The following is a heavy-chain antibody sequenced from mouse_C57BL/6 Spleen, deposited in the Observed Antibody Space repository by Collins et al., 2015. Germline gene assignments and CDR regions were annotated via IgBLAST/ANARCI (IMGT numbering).Heavy chain of an antibody. D-gene: IGHD2-1*01. Sequence: EVQLQQSGAELVRSGASVKLSCTASGFNIKDYYMHWVKQRPEQGLEWIGWIDPENGDTEYAPKFQGKATMTADTSSNTAYLQLSSLTSEDTAVYYCARRGGNYVAWFAYWGQGTLVTVSA. CDR3: ARRGGNYVAWFAY. V-gene: IGHV14-4*02. CDR2: IDPENGDT. CDR1: GFNIKDYY. J-gene: IGHJ3*01.